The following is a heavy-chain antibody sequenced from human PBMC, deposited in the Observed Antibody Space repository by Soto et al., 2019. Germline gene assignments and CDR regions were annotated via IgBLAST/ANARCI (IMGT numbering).Heavy chain of an antibody. CDR1: GGSLSSSAYS. J-gene: IGHJ3*02. CDR2: IYQSGST. CDR3: ARELLFYDSDGFSWDDAFDI. V-gene: IGHV4-30-2*01. Sequence: QMHLQESGSGLVKPSQTLSLTCAVSGGSLSSSAYSWSWIRQPPGKGLDWIGFIYQSGSTYYNPSLKSRVTMSLDGPKNQFSLKLSSVTAADTAVYYCARELLFYDSDGFSWDDAFDIWGQGTMVTVSS. D-gene: IGHD3-22*01.